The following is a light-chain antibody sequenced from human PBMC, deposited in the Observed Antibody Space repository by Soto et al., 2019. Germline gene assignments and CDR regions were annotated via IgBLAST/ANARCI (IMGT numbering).Light chain of an antibody. V-gene: IGLV2-11*01. CDR1: SSDVGGYNF. CDR3: CSYAGSDTGV. Sequence: QSALTQPRSVSGSPGQSVTISCTGTSSDVGGYNFVSWYQQHPGKAPKLMIYEVSKRPSGVPDRFSGSKSGNTASLTISGLQAEDEADYCCCSYAGSDTGVFGGGTKLTV. CDR2: EVS. J-gene: IGLJ3*02.